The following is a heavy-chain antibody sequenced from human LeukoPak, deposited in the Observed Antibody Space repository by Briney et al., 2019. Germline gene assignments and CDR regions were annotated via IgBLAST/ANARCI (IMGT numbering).Heavy chain of an antibody. CDR3: AREPYDSSGYYSVIDY. V-gene: IGHV3-30-3*01. CDR1: GFTFSSYA. J-gene: IGHJ4*02. Sequence: GGSLRLACAASGFTFSSYAMHWVRQAPGKGLEWVAVISYDGSNKYYADSVKGRFTISRDNSKNTLYLQMNSLRAEDTAVYYCAREPYDSSGYYSVIDYWGQGTLVTVSS. D-gene: IGHD3-22*01. CDR2: ISYDGSNK.